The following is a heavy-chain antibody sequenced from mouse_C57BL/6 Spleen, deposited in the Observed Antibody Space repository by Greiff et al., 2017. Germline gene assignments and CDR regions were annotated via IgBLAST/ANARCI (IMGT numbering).Heavy chain of an antibody. CDR3: GGGLGLRRGFAY. J-gene: IGHJ3*01. D-gene: IGHD2-2*01. CDR2: IHPNSGST. Sequence: VQLQQPGAELVKPGASVKLSCKASGYTFTSYWMHWVKQRPGQGLEWIGMIHPNSGSTNYNEQFKSKATMTVDKASSTAYMQRSSLTSEDSAVYYFGGGLGLRRGFAYWGQGTLVTVSA. CDR1: GYTFTSYW. V-gene: IGHV1-64*01.